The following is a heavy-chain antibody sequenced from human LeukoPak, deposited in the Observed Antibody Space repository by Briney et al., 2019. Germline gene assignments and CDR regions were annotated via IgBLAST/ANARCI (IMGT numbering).Heavy chain of an antibody. CDR2: ISGSGGST. CDR1: GFTFSSYA. J-gene: IGHJ6*02. D-gene: IGHD3-3*01. Sequence: RSGGSLRLSCAASGFTFSSYAMSWVRQAPGKGLEWVSAISGSGGSTYYADSVKGRFTISRDNSKNTLYLQMNSLRAEDTAVYYCAKDPITIFGLGLLGMDVWGQGTTVTVSS. V-gene: IGHV3-23*01. CDR3: AKDPITIFGLGLLGMDV.